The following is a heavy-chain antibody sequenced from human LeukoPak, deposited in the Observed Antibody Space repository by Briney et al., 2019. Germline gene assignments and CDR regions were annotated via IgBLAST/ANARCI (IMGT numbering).Heavy chain of an antibody. CDR3: IKDRAGTYSFDY. CDR2: SGGAT. Sequence: GGSLRLSCSASGFTLSSYSMHWVRQAPGKGLEYVSTSGGATYYADSVKGRFTISRDNAKNTLYLQMSSLKAEDTAVYYCIKDRAGTYSFDYWGQGTLVTVSS. V-gene: IGHV3-64D*09. J-gene: IGHJ4*02. CDR1: GFTLSSYS. D-gene: IGHD5-24*01.